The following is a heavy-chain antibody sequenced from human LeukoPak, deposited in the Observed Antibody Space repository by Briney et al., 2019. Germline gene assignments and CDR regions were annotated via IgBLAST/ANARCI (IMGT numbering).Heavy chain of an antibody. CDR2: IWYNGNNK. CDR1: GFTFSTYG. Sequence: GRSLRLSCAESGFTFSTYGMHWVRQAPGKGLEWVSDIWYNGNNKYYADSVKGRFTISRDNSKKTVYLQMNSLRVEDTAVYYCAREEGADGTSGINSWGQGTLVIVSS. CDR3: AREEGADGTSGINS. J-gene: IGHJ4*02. V-gene: IGHV3-33*01. D-gene: IGHD4-23*01.